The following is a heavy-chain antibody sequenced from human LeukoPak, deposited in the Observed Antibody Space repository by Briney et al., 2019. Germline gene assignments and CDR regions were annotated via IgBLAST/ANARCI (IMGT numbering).Heavy chain of an antibody. J-gene: IGHJ5*02. Sequence: GGSLRLSRAASGFTFSDYYMSWIRQAPGKGLEWVSYISSSSSYTNYADSVKGRFTISRDNAKNSLYLQMNSLRAEDTAVYYCARDGSGSPDPWGKGALVTVSS. CDR2: ISSSSSYT. CDR1: GFTFSDYY. CDR3: ARDGSGSPDP. V-gene: IGHV3-11*06. D-gene: IGHD3-10*01.